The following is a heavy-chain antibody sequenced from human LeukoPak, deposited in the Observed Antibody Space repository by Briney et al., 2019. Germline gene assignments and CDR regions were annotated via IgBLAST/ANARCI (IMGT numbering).Heavy chain of an antibody. CDR3: ARDVYYYGSGSYYFDY. CDR2: IRSTSNTI. CDR1: GFTFSSYG. V-gene: IGHV3-48*04. Sequence: PGGSLRLSCTASGFTFSSYGMNWVRQAPGKGLEWVSYIRSTSNTIYYADSVKGRFTISRDNAKNSLYLQMDNLRAEDTAVYYCARDVYYYGSGSYYFDYWGQGTLVTVSS. D-gene: IGHD3-10*01. J-gene: IGHJ4*02.